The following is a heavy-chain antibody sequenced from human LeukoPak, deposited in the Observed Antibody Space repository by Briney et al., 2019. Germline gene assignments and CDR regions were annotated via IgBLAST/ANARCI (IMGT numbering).Heavy chain of an antibody. CDR1: GYTFTGYY. Sequence: ASVKVSCKASGYTFTGYYMHWVRQAPGQGLEWMGWINPNSGGTNYAQKFQGRVTMTRDTSISTAYMELSRLRSDDTAVYYCAREFYCSGGSCYPQRGYYYYMDVWGKGTTVTVSS. V-gene: IGHV1-2*02. CDR2: INPNSGGT. D-gene: IGHD2-15*01. CDR3: AREFYCSGGSCYPQRGYYYYMDV. J-gene: IGHJ6*03.